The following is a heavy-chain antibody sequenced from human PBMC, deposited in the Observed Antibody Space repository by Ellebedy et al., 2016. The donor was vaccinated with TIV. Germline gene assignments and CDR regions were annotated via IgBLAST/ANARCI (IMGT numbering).Heavy chain of an antibody. CDR2: ISYDGSNK. D-gene: IGHD6-13*01. V-gene: IGHV3-30*01. CDR3: ARELWMYSSSPKQYFQH. CDR1: GFTFSSYA. Sequence: GESLKISCAASGFTFSSYAMHWVRQAPGKGLEWVAVISYDGSNKYYADSVKGRFTISRDNSKNTLYLQMNSLRAEDTAVYYCARELWMYSSSPKQYFQHWGQGTLVTVSS. J-gene: IGHJ1*01.